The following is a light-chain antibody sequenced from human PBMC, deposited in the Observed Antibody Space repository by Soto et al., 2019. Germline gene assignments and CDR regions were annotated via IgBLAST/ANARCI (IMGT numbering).Light chain of an antibody. Sequence: DIQMTQSPSSLSASVGDRVTITCQASQDIDNSLNWYQQKPGKAPQLLIYDASNLETGVPSRFSGSGSGTDFTFTISSLQPEDIATYYCQQYDDLPLTFGPVTKVDIK. CDR1: QDIDNS. CDR2: DAS. J-gene: IGKJ3*01. V-gene: IGKV1-33*01. CDR3: QQYDDLPLT.